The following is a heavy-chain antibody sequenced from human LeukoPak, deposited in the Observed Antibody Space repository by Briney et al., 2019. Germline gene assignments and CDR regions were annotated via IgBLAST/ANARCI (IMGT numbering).Heavy chain of an antibody. Sequence: SETLSLTCTVSGGSISNYYWSWIRLSPGKGLEWIGYISYNGSPDYSPSLKSRVTISSDTSKNQFFLIMRSVTAADTAVYYCASLIAAAGTGGYWGQGTLVTVSS. CDR1: GGSISNYY. D-gene: IGHD6-13*01. V-gene: IGHV4-59*01. CDR3: ASLIAAAGTGGY. CDR2: ISYNGSP. J-gene: IGHJ4*02.